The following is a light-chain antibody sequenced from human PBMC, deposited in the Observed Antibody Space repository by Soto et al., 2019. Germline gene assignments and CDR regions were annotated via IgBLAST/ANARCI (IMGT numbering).Light chain of an antibody. V-gene: IGKV1-5*03. CDR3: QQYYNSRT. CDR1: QTIHTW. J-gene: IGKJ1*01. Sequence: DIQMTQSPSALSASVGDRVTITCRASQTIHTWLAWYQQKPGKAPKVLIYKASNLENGVPSRFSGSGSGTEFTITISSLQPDDFATYFCQQYYNSRTFGQGTKVEIK. CDR2: KAS.